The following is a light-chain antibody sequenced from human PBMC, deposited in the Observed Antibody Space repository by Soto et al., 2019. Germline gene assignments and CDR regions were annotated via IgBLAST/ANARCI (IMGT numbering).Light chain of an antibody. CDR1: QSVGSY. V-gene: IGKV3-15*01. Sequence: DIMMTQSPGTLSASPGESATLSCRASQSVGSYLAWYQQKPGQAPRLLIYGASTRATGIPARFSGSGSGTEFTLTISGLQSEDFAIYYCQQYNKWPPVTFGQGTKLEIK. J-gene: IGKJ2*01. CDR3: QQYNKWPPVT. CDR2: GAS.